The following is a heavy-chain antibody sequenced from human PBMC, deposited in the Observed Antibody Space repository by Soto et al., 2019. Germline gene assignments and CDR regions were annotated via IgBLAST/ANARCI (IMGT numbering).Heavy chain of an antibody. CDR3: AKTTPSIPWFDP. CDR2: ISAGGGNT. Sequence: EVQLLESGGGLVQPGGSLRLSCAASGFTFSSYAMSWVRQAPGKGLEWVSAISAGGGNTYYRDSVKGRVTISRDNSKNSLYLQMNSLRAEDTAVYFCAKTTPSIPWFDPWGQGTLVTVSS. D-gene: IGHD1-1*01. J-gene: IGHJ5*02. CDR1: GFTFSSYA. V-gene: IGHV3-23*01.